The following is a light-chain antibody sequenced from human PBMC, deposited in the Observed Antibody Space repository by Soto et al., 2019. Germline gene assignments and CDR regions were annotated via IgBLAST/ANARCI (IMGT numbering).Light chain of an antibody. Sequence: QSVLTQPHSASGTPGQRVTISCSVSSSNIGTSSVHWFQQLPGTAPKLLISTTNQRPSGVPERFSGSKSGTSASLAISGLQSEDEADYYCAAWDDSLNGHVFGTGTKVTV. CDR1: SSNIGTSS. CDR3: AAWDDSLNGHV. V-gene: IGLV1-44*01. J-gene: IGLJ1*01. CDR2: TTN.